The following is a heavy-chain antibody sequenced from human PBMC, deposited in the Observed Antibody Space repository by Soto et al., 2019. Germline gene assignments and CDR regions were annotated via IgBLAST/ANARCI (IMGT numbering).Heavy chain of an antibody. CDR2: IVVGSGNT. V-gene: IGHV1-58*01. J-gene: IGHJ6*02. CDR1: GVTFTSSA. D-gene: IGHD4-17*01. CDR3: GSSPPDYGESRAYYYYGMDV. Sequence: GASVKVSCKASGVTFTSSAVQWVRQARGQRLEWIGWIVVGSGNTNYAQKFQERVTITRDMSTSTAYMELSSLRSEDTAVYYCGSSPPDYGESRAYYYYGMDVWGQGTTVTVSS.